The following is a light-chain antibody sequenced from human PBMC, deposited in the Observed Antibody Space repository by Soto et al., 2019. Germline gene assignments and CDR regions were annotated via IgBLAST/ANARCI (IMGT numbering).Light chain of an antibody. Sequence: VLTQPPSVSVSPGQTASITCSGDKLGDKYACWYQQKPGQSPVLVIYQDSKRPSGIPERFSGSNSGNTATLTISGTQAMDEADYYCQAWDSSTNWVFGGGTKLTVL. CDR1: KLGDKY. CDR2: QDS. CDR3: QAWDSSTNWV. V-gene: IGLV3-1*01. J-gene: IGLJ3*02.